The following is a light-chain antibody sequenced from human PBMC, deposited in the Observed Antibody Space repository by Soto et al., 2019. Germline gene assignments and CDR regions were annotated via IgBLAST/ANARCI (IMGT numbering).Light chain of an antibody. Sequence: DIQLIQSPATLSASVGDRITITCRASENIFKFLAWYQQRSGRAQNLLIYAASDLETGVPSRFSGRGSGTAFTLTIDSLQPDDSATYYCEHYNTQSITFGGGTKVDVK. CDR1: ENIFKF. CDR2: AAS. J-gene: IGKJ4*01. V-gene: IGKV1-5*01. CDR3: EHYNTQSIT.